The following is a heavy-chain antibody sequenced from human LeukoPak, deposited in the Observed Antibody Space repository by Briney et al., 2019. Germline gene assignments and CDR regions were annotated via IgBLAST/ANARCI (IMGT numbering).Heavy chain of an antibody. V-gene: IGHV3-73*01. CDR3: TRPTRYYYMDV. CDR1: GFTFSGSA. D-gene: IGHD2-15*01. CDR2: TRSKANSYAT. Sequence: PGGSLRLSCAASGFTFSGSAMHWVRLASGKGLEWVGRTRSKANSYATAYAASVKGRFTISRDDSKNTAYLQMNSLKTEDTAVYYCTRPTRYYYMDVWGKGTTVTVSS. J-gene: IGHJ6*03.